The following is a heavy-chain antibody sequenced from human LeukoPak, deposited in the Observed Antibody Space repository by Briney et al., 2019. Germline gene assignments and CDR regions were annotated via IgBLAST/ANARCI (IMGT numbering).Heavy chain of an antibody. Sequence: GGSLRLSCAISGFTLSDYWMKWVRRAPGKGLEWVASINNDGSGKYSMDSVKDRVTISRDNAKNSLDLQINSLTVEDSAIYYCVRDDGDAWGKGTTVTVSS. CDR1: GFTLSDYW. CDR2: INNDGSGK. J-gene: IGHJ6*04. CDR3: VRDDGDA. V-gene: IGHV3-7*03.